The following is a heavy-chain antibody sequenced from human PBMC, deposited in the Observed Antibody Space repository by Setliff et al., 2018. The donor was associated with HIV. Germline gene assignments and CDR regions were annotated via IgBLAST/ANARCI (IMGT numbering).Heavy chain of an antibody. J-gene: IGHJ1*01. V-gene: IGHV4-4*07. D-gene: IGHD4-17*01. Sequence: SETLSLTCTVSGDSISSYYWNWIRQPAGKGLERIGRIYTSGSTSYNPSLKSRVTMSVDTSKNQFSLKLSSVTAADTAVYYCARGSYGDYEGSAEYLQHWGQGTLVTVSS. CDR1: GDSISSYY. CDR2: IYTSGST. CDR3: ARGSYGDYEGSAEYLQH.